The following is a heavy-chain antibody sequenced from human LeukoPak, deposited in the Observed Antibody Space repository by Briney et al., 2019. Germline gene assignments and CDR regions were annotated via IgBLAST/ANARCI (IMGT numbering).Heavy chain of an antibody. Sequence: KPSETLSLTCTVSGGSISSSSYYWGWIRQPPGKGLEWIGSIYHSGSTYYNPSLKSRVTISVDTSKNQFSLKLSSVTAADTAVYYCARVRNIENSGYDYFDYWGQGTLVTVSS. CDR2: IYHSGST. CDR1: GGSISSSSYY. J-gene: IGHJ4*02. V-gene: IGHV4-39*07. D-gene: IGHD5-12*01. CDR3: ARVRNIENSGYDYFDY.